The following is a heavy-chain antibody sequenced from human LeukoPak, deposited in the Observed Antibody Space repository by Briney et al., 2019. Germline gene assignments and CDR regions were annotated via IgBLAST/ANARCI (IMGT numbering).Heavy chain of an antibody. D-gene: IGHD3-16*01. V-gene: IGHV4-59*01. J-gene: IGHJ6*03. CDR2: IYYSGST. CDR1: GDSISRYY. CDR3: ARGLYDYVWGSYGDYYYYYMDV. Sequence: SETLSLTCTVSGDSISRYYWSWIRQPPGKGLEWIGYIYYSGSTNYNPSLKSRVTISVDTSKNQFSLKLTSVTAADTAVYYCARGLYDYVWGSYGDYYYYYMDVWGKGTTVTISS.